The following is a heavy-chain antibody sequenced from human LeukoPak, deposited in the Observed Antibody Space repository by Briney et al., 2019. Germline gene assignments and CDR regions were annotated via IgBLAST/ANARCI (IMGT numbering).Heavy chain of an antibody. CDR3: ARGDPGLY. CDR2: IYSGGRT. D-gene: IGHD2-21*02. Sequence: GGSLRLSCAASGFAVTSNYMSWVRQAPGKGLEWVSVIYSGGRTDYADSVKGRFTISRDNSKNTLYLQMNSLRVDDTAVYYCARGDPGLYWGQGTLVTVSS. V-gene: IGHV3-66*01. CDR1: GFAVTSNY. J-gene: IGHJ4*02.